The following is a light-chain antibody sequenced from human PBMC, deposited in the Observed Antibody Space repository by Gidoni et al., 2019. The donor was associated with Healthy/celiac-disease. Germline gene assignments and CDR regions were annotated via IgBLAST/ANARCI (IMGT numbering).Light chain of an antibody. Sequence: DIVMTQSPDSLAVSLGERATINCKSSQSVLYSSHNRNYLAWYQQKPGQPPKLLIYWASTRDSGVPDRFSGSVSGTDFTLTISSLQAEDVAVYYCQQYYSTPFTFGPGTKVDIK. J-gene: IGKJ3*01. V-gene: IGKV4-1*01. CDR1: QSVLYSSHNRNY. CDR3: QQYYSTPFT. CDR2: WAS.